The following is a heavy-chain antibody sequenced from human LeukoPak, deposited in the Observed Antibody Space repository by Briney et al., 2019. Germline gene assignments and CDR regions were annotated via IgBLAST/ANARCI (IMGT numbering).Heavy chain of an antibody. CDR3: ARVDDYGDYDGQYYFDY. CDR1: GYTFTGYY. CDR2: INPNSGGT. J-gene: IGHJ4*02. V-gene: IGHV1-2*02. Sequence: ASVKVSCKASGYTFTGYYMHWVRQAPGQGLEWMGWINPNSGGTNYAQDFHGRVTMTRDTSISTAYMELSRLRSDDTAVYYCARVDDYGDYDGQYYFDYWGQGTLVTVSS. D-gene: IGHD4-17*01.